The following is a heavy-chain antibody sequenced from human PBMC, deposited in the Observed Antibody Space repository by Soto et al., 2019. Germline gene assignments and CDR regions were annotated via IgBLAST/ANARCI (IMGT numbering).Heavy chain of an antibody. J-gene: IGHJ4*02. CDR1: GFTFSSYG. CDR3: ETDIPHHYYYFDY. D-gene: IGHD2-2*02. Sequence: GGSLRLSCAASGFTFSSYGMHWVRQAPGKGLEWVAVIWYDGSNKYYADSVKGRFTISRDNSKNTLYLQMNSLRAEDTAVYYCETDIPHHYYYFDYWGQGTLVTVSS. V-gene: IGHV3-33*01. CDR2: IWYDGSNK.